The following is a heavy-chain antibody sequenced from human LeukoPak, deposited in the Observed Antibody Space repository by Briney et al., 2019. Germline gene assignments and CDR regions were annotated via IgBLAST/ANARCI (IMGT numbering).Heavy chain of an antibody. J-gene: IGHJ4*02. CDR1: GFTFSSYS. D-gene: IGHD3-10*01. V-gene: IGHV3-21*01. CDR3: ARVGITMVRGALDY. Sequence: GGSLRLSCAGSGFTFSSYSMNWVRQVPGKGLEWVSFISSSSSYIYYADSVKGRFTISRDNAKNSLYLQMNSLRAEDTAVYYCARVGITMVRGALDYWGQGTLVTVSS. CDR2: ISSSSSYI.